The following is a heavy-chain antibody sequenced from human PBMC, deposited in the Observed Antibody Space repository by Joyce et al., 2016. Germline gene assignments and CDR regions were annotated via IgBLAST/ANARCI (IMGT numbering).Heavy chain of an antibody. V-gene: IGHV4-30-4*01. J-gene: IGHJ4*02. CDR2: FCYNVNT. CDR1: GGSMNSGEYY. Sequence: HVQLQESGPGLVKPSQTLSLTCSVSGGSMNSGEYYWSWIRQSPGKGLEWIGYFCYNVNTDYNPSLGSRVTIFADTSESQCYLNLGAVTAADTAVYFCVRETVYFYDSTGYYGSPDSCGQGTLVTVSA. D-gene: IGHD3-22*01. CDR3: VRETVYFYDSTGYYGSPDS.